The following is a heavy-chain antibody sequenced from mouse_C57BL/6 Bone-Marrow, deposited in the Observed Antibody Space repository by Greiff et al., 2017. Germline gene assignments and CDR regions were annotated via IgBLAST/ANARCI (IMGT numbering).Heavy chain of an antibody. CDR2: INPNNGGT. CDR1: GYTFTDYN. CDR3: ARDDGSFDY. V-gene: IGHV1-22*01. D-gene: IGHD2-3*01. J-gene: IGHJ2*01. Sequence: EVQVVESGPELVKPGASVKMSCKASGYTFTDYNMHWVKQSHGKSLEWIGYINPNNGGTSYNQKFKGKATLTVNKSSSTAYMELRSLTSEDSAVYYCARDDGSFDYWGQGTTLTVSS.